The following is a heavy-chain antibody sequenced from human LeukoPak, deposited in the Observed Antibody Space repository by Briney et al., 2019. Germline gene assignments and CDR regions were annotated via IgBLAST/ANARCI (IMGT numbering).Heavy chain of an antibody. V-gene: IGHV3-11*03. CDR2: ISSSSSYT. CDR3: ARSTLRAFDI. J-gene: IGHJ3*02. CDR1: GFTFSDYY. D-gene: IGHD3-16*01. Sequence: PGGSLRLSCAASGFTFSDYYMSWIRQAPGKGPEWVSYISSSSSYTNYADSVKGRFTISRDNSKNTLYLQMNSLRAEDTAVYYCARSTLRAFDIWGQGTMVTVSS.